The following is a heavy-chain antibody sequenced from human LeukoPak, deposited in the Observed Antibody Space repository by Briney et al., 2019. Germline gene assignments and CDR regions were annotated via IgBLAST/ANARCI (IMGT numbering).Heavy chain of an antibody. CDR3: ARDLAGYNYGLYYFDY. CDR1: GHTFTGYY. D-gene: IGHD5-18*01. CDR2: INPNSGGT. Sequence: ASVKVSCKASGHTFTGYYMHWVRQAPGQGLEWMGWINPNSGGTNYAQKFQGRVTMTRDTSISTAYMELSRLRSDDTAVYYCARDLAGYNYGLYYFDYWGQGTLVTVSS. V-gene: IGHV1-2*02. J-gene: IGHJ4*02.